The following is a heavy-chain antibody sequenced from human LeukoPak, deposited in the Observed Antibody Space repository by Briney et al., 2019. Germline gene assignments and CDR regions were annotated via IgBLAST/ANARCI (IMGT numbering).Heavy chain of an antibody. Sequence: SQTLSLTCTVSGGSISSGSYYWSWIRQPAGKGLEWIGRIYTSGSTNYNPSLKSRVTISVDTSKNQFSLKLSSVTAADTAVYYCAGNYYGSGSHHGWFDPWGQGTLVTVSS. J-gene: IGHJ5*02. V-gene: IGHV4-61*02. D-gene: IGHD3-10*01. CDR2: IYTSGST. CDR1: GGSISSGSYY. CDR3: AGNYYGSGSHHGWFDP.